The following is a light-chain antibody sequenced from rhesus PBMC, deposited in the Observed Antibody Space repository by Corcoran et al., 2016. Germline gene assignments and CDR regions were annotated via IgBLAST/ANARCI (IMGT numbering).Light chain of an antibody. CDR1: QAINTF. CDR3: QQHNSYPRT. J-gene: IGKJ1*01. V-gene: IGKV1S14*01. Sequence: DIPMTQSPSSLSASVGDTVTITCRASQAINTFLAWYQQKPGKAPKPLIYFASNLESGVPSRISGSGSGTDFTLTISSLQTEDFATYYCQQHNSYPRTFGRGTKVEIK. CDR2: FAS.